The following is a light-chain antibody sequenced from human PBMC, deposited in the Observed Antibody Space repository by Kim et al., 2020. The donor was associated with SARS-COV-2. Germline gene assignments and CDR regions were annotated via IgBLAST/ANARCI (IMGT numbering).Light chain of an antibody. CDR2: STS. Sequence: GGTVTPTYPSSTVAVTSGYYPNWFQQKPGQAPRPLIYSTSNKHSWTPAQFSVSLLGGKAALTLSGVQPEDEAEYYCLLYYGGAQLVFGGGTKLTVL. CDR1: TVAVTSGYY. CDR3: LLYYGGAQLV. J-gene: IGLJ3*02. V-gene: IGLV7-43*01.